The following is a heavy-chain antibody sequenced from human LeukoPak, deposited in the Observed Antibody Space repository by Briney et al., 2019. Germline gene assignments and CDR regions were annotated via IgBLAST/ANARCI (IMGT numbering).Heavy chain of an antibody. D-gene: IGHD6-13*01. J-gene: IGHJ4*02. Sequence: SETLSLTCTVSGGSISSYYWSWIRQPPGKGLEWIGEINHSGSTNYNPSLKSRVTISVDTSKNQFSLKLSSVTAADTAVYYCARGRLEEVAAAGEKSNDYWGQGTLVTVSS. CDR2: INHSGST. CDR1: GGSISSYY. V-gene: IGHV4-34*01. CDR3: ARGRLEEVAAAGEKSNDY.